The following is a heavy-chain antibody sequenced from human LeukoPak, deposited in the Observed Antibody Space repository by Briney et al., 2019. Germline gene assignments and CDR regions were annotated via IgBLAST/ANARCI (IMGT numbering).Heavy chain of an antibody. CDR3: ARGGVVVPRY. V-gene: IGHV4-31*03. CDR2: IYYSGST. Sequence: SETLSLTCTVSGGSISSGGHYWSWIRQHPGKGLEWIGYIYYSGSTYYNPSLKSRVTISVDTSKNQFSLKLSSVTAADTAVYYCARGGVVVPRYWGQGTLVTVSS. D-gene: IGHD3-22*01. CDR1: GGSISSGGHY. J-gene: IGHJ4*02.